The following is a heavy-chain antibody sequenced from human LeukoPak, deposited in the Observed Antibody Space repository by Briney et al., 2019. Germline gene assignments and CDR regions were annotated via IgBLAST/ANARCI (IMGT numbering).Heavy chain of an antibody. V-gene: IGHV3-30*18. D-gene: IGHD3-22*01. CDR1: GFTFSNYG. CDR2: ISYDGSNE. J-gene: IGHJ4*02. CDR3: AKVALFSGYYPPFDY. Sequence: PGGSLRLSCTASGFTFSNYGMQWVRQAPGKGLEWVAVISYDGSNEYYADSVEGRFTISRDNSKNTLFLQMNSLRPEDTAVYHCAKVALFSGYYPPFDYWGQGTLVTVSS.